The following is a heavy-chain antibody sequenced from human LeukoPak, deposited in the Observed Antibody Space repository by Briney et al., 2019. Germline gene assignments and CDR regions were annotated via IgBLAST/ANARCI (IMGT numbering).Heavy chain of an antibody. V-gene: IGHV3-33*08. J-gene: IGHJ6*02. CDR1: GFTFSSYA. Sequence: QPGGSLRLSCAASGFTFSSYAMHWVRQAPGKGLEWVAVIWYDGSNKYYADSVKGRFTISRDNSKNTLYLQMNSLRAEDTAVYYCARTRGVPASNGMDVWGQGTTVTVSS. CDR3: ARTRGVPASNGMDV. CDR2: IWYDGSNK. D-gene: IGHD2-2*01.